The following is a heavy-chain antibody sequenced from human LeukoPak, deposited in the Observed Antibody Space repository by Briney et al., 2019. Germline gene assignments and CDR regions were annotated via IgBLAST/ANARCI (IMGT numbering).Heavy chain of an antibody. CDR2: ISSNGDFT. CDR3: ATVNRDCSGGTCYSYDY. Sequence: GGSLRLSCVASRFTFNTYAVTWVRQAPGKGLEWVSAISSNGDFTYYADSVRGRFTISRDNSKNTVFLQMNGLRADDRAVYYCATVNRDCSGGTCYSYDYWGQGTLVTVSS. V-gene: IGHV3-23*01. D-gene: IGHD2-15*01. CDR1: RFTFNTYA. J-gene: IGHJ4*02.